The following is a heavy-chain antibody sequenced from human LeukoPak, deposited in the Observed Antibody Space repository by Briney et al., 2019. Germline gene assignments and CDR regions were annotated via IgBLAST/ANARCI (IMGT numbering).Heavy chain of an antibody. D-gene: IGHD3-22*01. CDR3: ARLWDYYDSSGYSGLFDY. J-gene: IGHJ4*02. CDR2: INQSGST. Sequence: SETLSLTCAVYGGSFSGYYWSWIRQPPGEALEWIGEINQSGSTNYNPSLKSRVTISVDTSKNQFSLKLSSVTAADTAVYYCARLWDYYDSSGYSGLFDYWGQGTLVTVSS. V-gene: IGHV4-34*01. CDR1: GGSFSGYY.